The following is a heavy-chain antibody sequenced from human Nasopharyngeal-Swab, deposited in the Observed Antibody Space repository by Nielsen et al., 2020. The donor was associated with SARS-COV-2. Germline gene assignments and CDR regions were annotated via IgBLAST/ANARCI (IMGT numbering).Heavy chain of an antibody. Sequence: GGSLRLSCAASGFTFSSSDMHWVRQVTGKGLEWVSAIATAGDTYYAGSVKGRFTISRENAKNSLYLQMNRLRAEDTAVYYCARGYEVAARDDWFDPWGQGTLVTVSS. CDR2: IATAGDT. D-gene: IGHD6-13*01. CDR1: GFTFSSSD. J-gene: IGHJ5*02. CDR3: ARGYEVAARDDWFDP. V-gene: IGHV3-13*01.